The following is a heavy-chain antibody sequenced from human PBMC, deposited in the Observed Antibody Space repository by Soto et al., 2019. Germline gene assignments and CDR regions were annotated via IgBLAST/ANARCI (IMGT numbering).Heavy chain of an antibody. J-gene: IGHJ4*02. CDR2: ISGSGSTI. CDR1: GFTFSSYA. Sequence: GGSLRLSYAASGFTFSSYAVSWVRQAPGKGPEWISSISGSGSTIYYADSVKGRFTISRDNSKNTLYLQMNSLRAEDTAVYYCAKRLGYFDYWGQGTLVTVSS. V-gene: IGHV3-23*01. D-gene: IGHD6-25*01. CDR3: AKRLGYFDY.